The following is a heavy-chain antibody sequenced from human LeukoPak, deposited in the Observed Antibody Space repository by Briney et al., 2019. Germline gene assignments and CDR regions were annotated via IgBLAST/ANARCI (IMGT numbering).Heavy chain of an antibody. CDR2: ISHSGST. D-gene: IGHD1-14*01. Sequence: SETLSLTCAVYGGTFSGYYWRWIRQPPGKGLEWIGEISHSGSTHYNPSLKSRVTISLDTSKNQFSLKLSSVTAADTGMYYCATHLQGITYYYFDYWGQGTLVTVSS. V-gene: IGHV4-34*08. CDR3: ATHLQGITYYYFDY. J-gene: IGHJ4*02. CDR1: GGTFSGYY.